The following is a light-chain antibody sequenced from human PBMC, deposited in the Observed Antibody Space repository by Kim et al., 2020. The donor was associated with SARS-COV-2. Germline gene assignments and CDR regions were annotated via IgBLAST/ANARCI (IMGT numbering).Light chain of an antibody. J-gene: IGLJ3*02. CDR3: AAWDEGLNAYWV. CDR1: GSNIGTNS. Sequence: QSVLTQPPSVSETPGQRVTISCSGSGSNIGTNSVSWYQHFPGRAPKLLIFNNNQRPSGVPDRFSGSKSGTSASLAISGLQSEDEADYYCAAWDEGLNAYWVVGGGTQLTVL. V-gene: IGLV1-44*01. CDR2: NNN.